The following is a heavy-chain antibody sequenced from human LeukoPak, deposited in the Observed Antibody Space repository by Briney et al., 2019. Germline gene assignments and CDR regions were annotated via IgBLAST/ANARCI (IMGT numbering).Heavy chain of an antibody. V-gene: IGHV3-7*01. D-gene: IGHD3-16*02. CDR3: ARGVIIRGRLDP. Sequence: GGSLRLSCAASGFIFRNYWMSWVRQAPGRGLEWVANIKEDGSEKYYVESVKGRFTISRDNAKNSLYLQMSSLRAEDTAVYYCARGVIIRGRLDPWGQGTLVTVSS. CDR1: GFIFRNYW. CDR2: IKEDGSEK. J-gene: IGHJ5*02.